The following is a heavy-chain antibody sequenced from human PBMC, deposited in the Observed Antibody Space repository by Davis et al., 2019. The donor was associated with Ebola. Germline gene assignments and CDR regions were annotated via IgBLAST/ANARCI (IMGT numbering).Heavy chain of an antibody. D-gene: IGHD2-15*01. V-gene: IGHV4-34*01. J-gene: IGHJ5*02. Sequence: PSETLSLTCAVYGGSFSGYYWSWIRQPPGKGLEWIGEINHSGSTNYNPSLKSRVTISVDTSKNQFSLKLSSVTAADTAVYYCASDRCSGGSCYSFGDWFDPWGQGTLVTVSS. CDR2: INHSGST. CDR1: GGSFSGYY. CDR3: ASDRCSGGSCYSFGDWFDP.